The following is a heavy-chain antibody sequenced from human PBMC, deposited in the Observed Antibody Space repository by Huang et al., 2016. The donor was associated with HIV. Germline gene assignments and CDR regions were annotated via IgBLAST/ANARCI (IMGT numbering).Heavy chain of an antibody. CDR3: ARGRVTSSGVVQSYDY. CDR2: FLTTGST. V-gene: IGHV4-61*09. CDR1: GASIASGGYF. J-gene: IGHJ4*02. D-gene: IGHD3-3*01. Sequence: VQLQESGPGLVKPSQTLSLSCNVSGASIASGGYFWNWIRQPAGGGLEWIGHFLTTGSTDYNPSRKSRVAGSSDTSKNQCSLSLRSVTAADTAVYFCARGRVTSSGVVQSYDYWGQGSLVTVSS.